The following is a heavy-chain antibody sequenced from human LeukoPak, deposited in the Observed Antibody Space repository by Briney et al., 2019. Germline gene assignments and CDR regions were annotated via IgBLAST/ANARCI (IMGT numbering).Heavy chain of an antibody. CDR2: ISSSSSTI. CDR3: AREGYYYDSSGYYYP. V-gene: IGHV3-48*04. J-gene: IGHJ5*02. CDR1: GFTFSSYS. D-gene: IGHD3-22*01. Sequence: PGGSLRLSCAASGFTFSSYSMNWVRQAPGKGLEWVSYISSSSSTIYYADSVKGRFTISRDNAKNSLYLQMNSLRAEDTAVYYCAREGYYYDSSGYYYPWGQGTLVTVSS.